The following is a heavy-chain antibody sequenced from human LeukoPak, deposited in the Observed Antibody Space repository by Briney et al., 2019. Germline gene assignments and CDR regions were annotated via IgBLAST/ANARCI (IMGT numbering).Heavy chain of an antibody. Sequence: GGSLRLSCAASGYTFSSYSMNWVRQAPGKGLEWVSSISSSSSYIYYADSVKGRFTISRDNARNSLYLQMNSLRSEDTAVYYCARASSGYSYGLDYWGQGTLVTVSS. D-gene: IGHD5-18*01. CDR2: ISSSSSYI. J-gene: IGHJ4*02. CDR1: GYTFSSYS. CDR3: ARASSGYSYGLDY. V-gene: IGHV3-21*04.